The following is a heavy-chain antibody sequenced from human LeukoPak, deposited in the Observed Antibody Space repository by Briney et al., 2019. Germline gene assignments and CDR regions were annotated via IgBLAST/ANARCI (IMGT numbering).Heavy chain of an antibody. J-gene: IGHJ6*03. V-gene: IGHV3-7*01. CDR2: IKQDGSEK. Sequence: PGGSLRLSCTASGYTFINYGMHWVRQAPGKGLEWVANIKQDGSEKYYVDSVKGRFTISRDNAKNSLYLQMNSLRAEDTAVYYCARGTYDFWSGALGYYYYYYMDVWGKGTTVTVSS. D-gene: IGHD3-3*01. CDR1: GYTFINYG. CDR3: ARGTYDFWSGALGYYYYYYMDV.